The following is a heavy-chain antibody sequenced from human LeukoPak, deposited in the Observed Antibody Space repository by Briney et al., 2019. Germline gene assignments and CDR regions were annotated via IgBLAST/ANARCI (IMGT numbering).Heavy chain of an antibody. J-gene: IGHJ4*02. Sequence: GGSLRLSCAASGFTFSSYAMSWVRQAPGKGLEWISGISGSGGSTYYADSVKGRFTISRENSKNTLYLQMGSLRAEDMAVYYCARVTSGSYYGGSFDYWGQGTLVTVSS. D-gene: IGHD1-26*01. CDR1: GFTFSSYA. CDR2: ISGSGGST. V-gene: IGHV3-23*01. CDR3: ARVTSGSYYGGSFDY.